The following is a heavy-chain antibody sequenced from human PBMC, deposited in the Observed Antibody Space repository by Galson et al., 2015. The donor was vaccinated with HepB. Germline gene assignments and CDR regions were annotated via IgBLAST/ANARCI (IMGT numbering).Heavy chain of an antibody. D-gene: IGHD2-2*01. J-gene: IGHJ5*02. CDR2: INHSGST. CDR1: GGSFSGYY. V-gene: IGHV4-34*01. CDR3: ARWKRWQEYCSSTSCYEGENWFDL. Sequence: ETLSLTCAVYGGSFSGYYWSWIRQPPGKGLEWIGEINHSGSTNYNPSLKSRVTISVDTSKNQFSLKLSSVTAADTAVYYCARWKRWQEYCSSTSCYEGENWFDLWGQGTLVTVSS.